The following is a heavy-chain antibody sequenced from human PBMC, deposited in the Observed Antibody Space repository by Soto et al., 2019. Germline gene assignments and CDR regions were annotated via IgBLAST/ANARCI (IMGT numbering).Heavy chain of an antibody. CDR3: ARVGVAEGYCSGGSCYTLNWFYP. V-gene: IGHV4-31*03. D-gene: IGHD2-15*01. CDR2: IYYSGST. CDR1: GGSISSGGYY. J-gene: IGHJ5*02. Sequence: PSETLSLTCTVSGGSISSGGYYWSWIRQHPGKGLEWIGYIYYSGSTYYNPSLKSRVTISVDTSKNQFSLKLSSVTAADTAVYYCARVGVAEGYCSGGSCYTLNWFYPWGQGTLVTVSS.